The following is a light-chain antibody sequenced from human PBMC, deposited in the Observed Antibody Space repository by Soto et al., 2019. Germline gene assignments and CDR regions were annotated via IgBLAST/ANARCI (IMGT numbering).Light chain of an antibody. CDR1: QDIRTS. CDR3: QHYDNLPPFT. Sequence: DIQMTQSPSSLSASVGARVSITCQASQDIRTSLSWFQQKPGRAPKLLIYGAYNLETGVPSRFRGSGSGTDFTFTISSLQPEDTATYYCQHYDNLPPFTFGPGTKVDI. J-gene: IGKJ3*01. CDR2: GAY. V-gene: IGKV1-33*01.